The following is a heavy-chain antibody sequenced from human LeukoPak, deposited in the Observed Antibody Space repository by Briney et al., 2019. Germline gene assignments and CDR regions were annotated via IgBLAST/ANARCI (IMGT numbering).Heavy chain of an antibody. D-gene: IGHD2-15*01. V-gene: IGHV4-34*01. CDR3: ARGGDCSGGSCYVFDY. J-gene: IGHJ4*02. CDR2: INHSRST. CDR1: GGSFSGYY. Sequence: SETLSLTCAVYGGSFSGYYWSWIRPPPGKGLEWIGEINHSRSTNYNPSLKSRVTISVDTSKNQFSLKLSSVTAADTAVYYCARGGDCSGGSCYVFDYWGQGTLVTVSS.